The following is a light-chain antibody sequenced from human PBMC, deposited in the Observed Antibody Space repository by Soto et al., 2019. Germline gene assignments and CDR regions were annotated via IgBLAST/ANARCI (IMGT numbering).Light chain of an antibody. J-gene: IGKJ1*01. CDR1: RRISRN. CDR3: HKFNTWPPGT. Sequence: MQTEATLSVSPGERATLSCRTSRRISRNLAWYQQKPGQAPRLLIYGASTRATGIPDRFSGSGSETEFTLTISKLQSEDFVVYYCHKFNTWPPGTGGQGTKVDI. CDR2: GAS. V-gene: IGKV3-15*01.